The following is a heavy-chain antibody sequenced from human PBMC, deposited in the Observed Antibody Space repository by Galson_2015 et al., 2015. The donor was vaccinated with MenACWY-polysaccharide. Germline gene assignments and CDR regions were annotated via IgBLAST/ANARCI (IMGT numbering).Heavy chain of an antibody. Sequence: SLRLSCAASGFTLSTYWMHWVRQGPGKGLVWVSCINSDGSSTTYADSVQGRFTTSRDNAKNTLSLHMDSLRAGDTAVYYCARGEEVVAATDDHFDYWGQGTLVTVSS. CDR1: GFTLSTYW. CDR2: INSDGSST. V-gene: IGHV3-74*03. J-gene: IGHJ4*02. CDR3: ARGEEVVAATDDHFDY. D-gene: IGHD2-15*01.